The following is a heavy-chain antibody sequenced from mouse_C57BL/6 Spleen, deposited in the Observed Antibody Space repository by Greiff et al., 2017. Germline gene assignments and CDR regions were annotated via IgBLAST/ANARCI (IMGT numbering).Heavy chain of an antibody. V-gene: IGHV5-6*01. D-gene: IGHD2-4*01. CDR3: ARNPIYYDYDGYAMDY. J-gene: IGHJ4*01. CDR2: ISSGGSYT. Sequence: EVQLKESGGDLVKPGGSLKLSCAASGFTFSSYGMSWVRQTPDKRLEWVATISSGGSYTYYPDSVKGRFTISRDNAKNTLYLQMSSLKSEDTAMYYCARNPIYYDYDGYAMDYWGQGTSVTVSS. CDR1: GFTFSSYG.